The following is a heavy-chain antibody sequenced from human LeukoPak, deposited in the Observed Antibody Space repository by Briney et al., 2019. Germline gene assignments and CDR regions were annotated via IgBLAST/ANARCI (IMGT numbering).Heavy chain of an antibody. D-gene: IGHD5-12*01. V-gene: IGHV1-18*01. CDR3: SRDKVDGFNP. CDR2: ISAYNGST. J-gene: IGHJ5*02. CDR1: GYTFTSYG. Sequence: EASVKVSCKASGYTFTSYGISWVRQAPGQGLEWMGWISAYNGSTNYAQKLQGRVNMTTDTSTSTAYMELRSLRSDDTAAYYFSRDKVDGFNPWGQGALCTVSS.